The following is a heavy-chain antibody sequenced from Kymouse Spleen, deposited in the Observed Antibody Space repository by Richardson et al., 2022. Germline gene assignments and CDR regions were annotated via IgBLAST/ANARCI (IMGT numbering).Heavy chain of an antibody. CDR3: ARHGGELKRDY. CDR1: GGSISSSSYY. V-gene: IGHV4-39*01. D-gene: IGHD1-26*01. CDR2: IYYSGST. J-gene: IGHJ4*02. Sequence: QLQLQESGPGLVKPSETLSLTCTVSGGSISSSSYYWGWIRQPPGKGLEWIGSIYYSGSTYYNPSLKSRVTISVDTSKNQFSLKLSSVTAADTAVYYCARHGGELKRDYWGQGTLVTVSS.